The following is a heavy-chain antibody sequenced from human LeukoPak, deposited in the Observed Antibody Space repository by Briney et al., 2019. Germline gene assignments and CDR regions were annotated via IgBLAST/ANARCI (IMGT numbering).Heavy chain of an antibody. CDR1: GYTFTSYD. CDR3: ASYNGYAK. CDR2: VSPNSGDS. J-gene: IGHJ4*02. Sequence: ASMKVSCKTSGYTFTSYDINWLRQATGQGPEWMGRVSPNSGDSDYAQKFQGRATMTRDTSISTAYMELSSLTYEDTAVYYCASYNGYAKWGQGTLVTVSS. D-gene: IGHD5-12*01. V-gene: IGHV1-8*01.